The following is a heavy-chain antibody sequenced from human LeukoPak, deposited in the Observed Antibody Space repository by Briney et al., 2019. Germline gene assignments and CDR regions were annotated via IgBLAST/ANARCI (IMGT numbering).Heavy chain of an antibody. CDR1: GYTCTSYY. CDR3: ARDSTTSIAAAGPSSVDY. D-gene: IGHD6-13*01. J-gene: IGHJ4*02. CDR2: INPSGGST. V-gene: IGHV1-46*01. Sequence: GASVKVSCKASGYTCTSYYMHWVRQAPGQGLEWMGIINPSGGSTSYAQKFQGRVTMTRDTSTSTVYMELSSLRSEDTAVYYCARDSTTSIAAAGPSSVDYWGQGTLVTVSS.